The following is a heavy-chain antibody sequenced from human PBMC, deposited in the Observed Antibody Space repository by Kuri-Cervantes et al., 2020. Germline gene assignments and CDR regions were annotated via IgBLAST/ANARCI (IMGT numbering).Heavy chain of an antibody. Sequence: GGSLRLSCAASGFTFDDYAMHWVRQTPGKGLEWVSGISWDSGSIGYADSVKGRFTISRNNAKNSLYLKMNSLRAEDTAVYYCATDKDYWGQGTLVTVSS. V-gene: IGHV3-9*01. CDR1: GFTFDDYA. J-gene: IGHJ4*02. CDR3: ATDKDY. CDR2: ISWDSGSI.